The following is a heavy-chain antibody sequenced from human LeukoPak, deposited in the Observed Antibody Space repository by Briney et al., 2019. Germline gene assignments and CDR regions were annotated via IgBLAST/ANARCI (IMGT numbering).Heavy chain of an antibody. J-gene: IGHJ1*01. CDR2: INPNSGGT. V-gene: IGHV1-2*02. CDR1: GYTFTGYY. Sequence: GASVKVSCKASGYTFTGYYIHWVRQAPGQGLEWMGWINPNSGGTSYAPSFQGRVTMTRDTSISTAYMELSGLRSDDTAVYYCARVLVIKEPADSFQHWGQGTLVTVSS. D-gene: IGHD3-22*01. CDR3: ARVLVIKEPADSFQH.